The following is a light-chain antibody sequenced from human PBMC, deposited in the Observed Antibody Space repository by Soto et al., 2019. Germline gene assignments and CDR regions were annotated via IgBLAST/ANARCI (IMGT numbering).Light chain of an antibody. CDR3: QQYNTYSSLT. Sequence: DIQMTQSPSTLSASVGDRVTITCRASQSISSWLAWYQQKLGRAPRLLIYDASSLESGVPSRFRGSGNWTEFPLTISSLPPYYFATYYCQQYNTYSSLTFGGGTKVDIK. CDR1: QSISSW. J-gene: IGKJ4*01. CDR2: DAS. V-gene: IGKV1-5*01.